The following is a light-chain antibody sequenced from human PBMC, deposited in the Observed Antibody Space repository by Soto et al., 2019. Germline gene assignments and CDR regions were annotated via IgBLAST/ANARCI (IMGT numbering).Light chain of an antibody. V-gene: IGKV4-1*01. CDR2: WAS. J-gene: IGKJ4*01. CDR1: QSVLCNNNNY. Sequence: DFVMTQSPDSLPGSLGERATINCKSSQSVLCNNNNYLAGFQQKPGQPPRLFIYWASTRGSGVPDRFSGSGSGTDFTLTISSLQPDDFATYYCQQYNSYPLTVGGGTKVDIK. CDR3: QQYNSYPLT.